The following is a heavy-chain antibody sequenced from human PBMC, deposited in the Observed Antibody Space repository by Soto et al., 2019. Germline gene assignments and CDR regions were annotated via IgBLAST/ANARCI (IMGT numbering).Heavy chain of an antibody. J-gene: IGHJ4*02. Sequence: EVQLVESGGGLIQPGGSLRLSCAASGFTVSSSYMSWVRQAPGKGLEWVSRIYSGGTTHYADSVKGRFTISRDKSNNTLYLQMNSLRAEDTAVYYCARDTYYSDHTNYHLFDYWGQGTLVTVSS. V-gene: IGHV3-53*01. CDR1: GFTVSSSY. CDR2: IYSGGTT. D-gene: IGHD3-22*01. CDR3: ARDTYYSDHTNYHLFDY.